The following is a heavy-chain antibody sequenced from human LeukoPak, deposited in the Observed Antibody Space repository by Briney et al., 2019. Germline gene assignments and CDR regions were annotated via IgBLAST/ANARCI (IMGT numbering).Heavy chain of an antibody. V-gene: IGHV3-23*01. CDR3: AKRHYDSNGYCFDY. J-gene: IGHJ4*02. CDR1: GFTFSNYG. CDR2: ISSSGGT. Sequence: GGSLRLSCAASGFTFSNYGMGWVRQAPGKGLEWVSSISSSGGTYYAASVKGRFTISRDNSKNTLYLQTNSLRAEDTAVYYCAKRHYDSNGYCFDYWGQGTLVTVSS. D-gene: IGHD3-22*01.